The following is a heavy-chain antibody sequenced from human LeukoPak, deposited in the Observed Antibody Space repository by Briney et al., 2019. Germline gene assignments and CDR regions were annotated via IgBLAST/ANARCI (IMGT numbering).Heavy chain of an antibody. Sequence: ASVKVSCKASGYTFTGYYMHWVRQAPGQGLEWMGWINPNSGGTNYAQKFQGRVTMTRDTSISTAYMELSRLRSDDTAVYYCARDLKKPHLLFDYWGQGTLVTVSS. J-gene: IGHJ4*02. D-gene: IGHD2-21*01. CDR2: INPNSGGT. V-gene: IGHV1-2*02. CDR3: ARDLKKPHLLFDY. CDR1: GYTFTGYY.